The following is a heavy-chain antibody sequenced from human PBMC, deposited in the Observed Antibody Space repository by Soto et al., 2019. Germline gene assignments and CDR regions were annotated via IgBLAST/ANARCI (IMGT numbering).Heavy chain of an antibody. CDR3: ARQAYSTINWFDP. D-gene: IGHD6-13*01. V-gene: IGHV4-39*01. CDR1: GGSISSSGYY. CDR2: IYYSGST. J-gene: IGHJ5*02. Sequence: SETLSLTCTVSGGSISSSGYYWGWIRQPPGKGLEWIGSIYYSGSTYYNPSLKSRVTISVDTSKNQFSLKLSSVTAADTAVYYCARQAYSTINWFDPWGQGTLVTVSS.